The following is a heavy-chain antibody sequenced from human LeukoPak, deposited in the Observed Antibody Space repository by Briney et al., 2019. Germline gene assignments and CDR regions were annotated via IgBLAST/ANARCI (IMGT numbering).Heavy chain of an antibody. Sequence: PGGSLRLSCEASGFTFSSYAMSWVRQAPGKGLEWVSAISGSGGSTYYADSVKGRFTISRDNSKNTLYLQMNSLRAEDTAVYYCAKDYWGIFTGSGWFDPWGQGTLVTVSS. CDR1: GFTFSSYA. V-gene: IGHV3-23*01. CDR2: ISGSGGST. J-gene: IGHJ5*02. D-gene: IGHD3-9*01. CDR3: AKDYWGIFTGSGWFDP.